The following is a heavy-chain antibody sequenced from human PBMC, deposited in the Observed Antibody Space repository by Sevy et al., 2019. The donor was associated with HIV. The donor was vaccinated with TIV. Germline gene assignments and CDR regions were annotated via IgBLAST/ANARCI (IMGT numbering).Heavy chain of an antibody. Sequence: SETLSLTCTVSGGSISSGGYYWSWIRQHPGKGLEWIGYIYYSGSTYYNPSLKSRVTISVDTSKNQFSLKLSSVTAADTAGYYCAGGSIAAAGDYYYYGMDVWGQGPTVTVSS. CDR2: IYYSGST. D-gene: IGHD6-13*01. CDR3: AGGSIAAAGDYYYYGMDV. J-gene: IGHJ6*02. V-gene: IGHV4-31*03. CDR1: GGSISSGGYY.